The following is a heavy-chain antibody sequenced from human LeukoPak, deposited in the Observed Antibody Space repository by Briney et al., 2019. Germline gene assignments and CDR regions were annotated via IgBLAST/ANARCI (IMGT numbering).Heavy chain of an antibody. D-gene: IGHD2-15*01. Sequence: SETLSLTCTVSGGSISSTGSFWGWIRQPPGKGLEWIGSIYSGGITYYNPSLKSRVTISEDTSKNQFSLKMTSMTAADTAIYYCWLEKVVAAYFDSWDQGTLVTVSS. CDR2: IYSGGIT. CDR1: GGSISSTGSF. V-gene: IGHV4-39*07. J-gene: IGHJ4*02. CDR3: WLEKVVAAYFDS.